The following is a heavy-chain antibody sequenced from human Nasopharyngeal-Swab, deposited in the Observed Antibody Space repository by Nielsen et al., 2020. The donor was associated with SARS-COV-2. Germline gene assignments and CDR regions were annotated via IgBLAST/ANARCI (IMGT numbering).Heavy chain of an antibody. Sequence: GESLKISCAASGFTFSDYYMSWIRQAPGKGLEWVSYISSSGSTIYYADSVKGRFTISRDNAKNSLYLQMNSLRAEDTAVYYCARDDMGYYDSSGFDAFDIWGQGTMVTVSS. D-gene: IGHD3-22*01. CDR2: ISSSGSTI. CDR1: GFTFSDYY. V-gene: IGHV3-11*04. CDR3: ARDDMGYYDSSGFDAFDI. J-gene: IGHJ3*02.